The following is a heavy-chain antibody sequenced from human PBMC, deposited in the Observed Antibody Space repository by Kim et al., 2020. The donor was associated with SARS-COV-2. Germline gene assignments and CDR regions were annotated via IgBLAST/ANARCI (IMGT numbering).Heavy chain of an antibody. Sequence: PSLQSRVTISVDTSKNQFSPKLNSVTAADTAVYYCARMGSSGWFESAFDIWGQGTMVTVSS. D-gene: IGHD6-19*01. CDR3: ARMGSSGWFESAFDI. V-gene: IGHV4-59*01. J-gene: IGHJ3*02.